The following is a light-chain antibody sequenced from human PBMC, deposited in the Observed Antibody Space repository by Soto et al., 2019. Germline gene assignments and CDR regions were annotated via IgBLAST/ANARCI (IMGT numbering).Light chain of an antibody. V-gene: IGKV1-27*01. CDR1: QGISNS. CDR3: QKYNSAPLT. Sequence: DIQMTQSPSSLSASVGDRVTITCRASQGISNSLASYQQKPGKVPKLLIYTASTLQSGVPSRFSGRGFGTDFTLTITSLQPEDVATYYCQKYNSAPLTFGGGTRVEIK. CDR2: TAS. J-gene: IGKJ4*01.